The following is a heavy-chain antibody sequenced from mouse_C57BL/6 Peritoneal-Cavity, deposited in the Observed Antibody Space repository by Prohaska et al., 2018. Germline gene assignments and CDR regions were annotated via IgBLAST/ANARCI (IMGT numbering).Heavy chain of an antibody. CDR3: ARRWLLEYFDV. Sequence: EVQLQQSGPELVKPGASVKISCKASGYTFTDYYMNWVKQSHGKSLEWIGDINPNNGGTSYKQKFKGKATLTVDKSSSTAYMERRRRTSEDFAGYYCARRWLLEYFDVWGTGTTVTVSS. V-gene: IGHV1-26*01. D-gene: IGHD2-3*01. J-gene: IGHJ1*03. CDR2: INPNNGGT. CDR1: GYTFTDYY.